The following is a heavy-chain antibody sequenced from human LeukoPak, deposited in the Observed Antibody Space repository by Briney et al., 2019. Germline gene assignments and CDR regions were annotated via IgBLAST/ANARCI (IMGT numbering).Heavy chain of an antibody. D-gene: IGHD5-12*01. Sequence: SETLSLTCTVSGGSISSYYWSWIRQPPGKGLEWIGYIYYSGSTNYNPSLRSRVTISVDTSKNQFSLKLSSVTAADTAVYYCARDHPGYGNAFDIWGQGTMVTVSS. CDR3: ARDHPGYGNAFDI. J-gene: IGHJ3*02. V-gene: IGHV4-59*01. CDR2: IYYSGST. CDR1: GGSISSYY.